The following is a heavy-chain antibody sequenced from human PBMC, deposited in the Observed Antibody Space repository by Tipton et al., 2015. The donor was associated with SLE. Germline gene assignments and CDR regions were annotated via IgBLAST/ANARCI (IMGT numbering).Heavy chain of an antibody. Sequence: GSLRLSCAASGFSFSSYEMNWVRQAPGKGLEWVSHISISGNSIYYADSVKDRFTISRDNSKNTLYLQMNSLRAEDTAVYYCASQLTILDAFDIWGQGTMVTVSS. V-gene: IGHV3-48*03. J-gene: IGHJ3*02. CDR2: ISISGNSI. CDR3: ASQLTILDAFDI. CDR1: GFSFSSYE. D-gene: IGHD1-1*01.